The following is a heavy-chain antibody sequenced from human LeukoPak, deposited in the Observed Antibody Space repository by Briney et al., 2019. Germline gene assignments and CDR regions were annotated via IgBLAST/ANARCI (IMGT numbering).Heavy chain of an antibody. CDR2: IYTSGST. D-gene: IGHD4-17*01. V-gene: IGHV4-61*02. Sequence: SQTLSLTCTVSGGSISSGSYYWSWIRQPAGKGLEWIGRIYTSGSTNYNPSLKSRVTISVDTSKNQFSLKLGSVTAADTAVYYCARVRGDRNWFDPWGQGTLVTVSS. CDR1: GGSISSGSYY. J-gene: IGHJ5*02. CDR3: ARVRGDRNWFDP.